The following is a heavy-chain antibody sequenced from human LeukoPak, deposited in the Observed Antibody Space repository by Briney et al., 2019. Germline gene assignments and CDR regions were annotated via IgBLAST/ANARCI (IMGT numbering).Heavy chain of an antibody. V-gene: IGHV3-21*01. CDR3: ARDLKIGSGRGYGMDV. J-gene: IGHJ6*02. CDR1: GFTFSSYS. Sequence: PGGSLRLSCAASGFTFSSYSMNWVRQAPGKGLEWVSSISSSSSYIYYADSVKGRFTISRDNAKNSLYLQMNSLRAEDTAVYYCARDLKIGSGRGYGMDVWGQGTTVTVSS. CDR2: ISSSSSYI. D-gene: IGHD3-3*01.